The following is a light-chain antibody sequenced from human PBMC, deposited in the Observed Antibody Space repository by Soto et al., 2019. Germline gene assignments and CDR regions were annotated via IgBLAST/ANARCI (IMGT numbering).Light chain of an antibody. J-gene: IGKJ4*01. CDR2: DAS. Sequence: DIQMTQSPSSLSASVGDRVTITCQASQDISNYLNRYQQKPGKAPKLLIYDASNLETGVPSRFSGRGSGTYFTFTISSLRPADIVTYYCQQYDNPPFTFGGGTKVEIK. V-gene: IGKV1-33*01. CDR3: QQYDNPPFT. CDR1: QDISNY.